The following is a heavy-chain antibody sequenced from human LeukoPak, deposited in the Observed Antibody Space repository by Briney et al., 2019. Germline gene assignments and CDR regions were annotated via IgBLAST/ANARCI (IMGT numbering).Heavy chain of an antibody. CDR2: ISYDGSDT. CDR1: GFTLSTYA. CDR3: ATADFYGSGSHPHGGFDY. V-gene: IGHV3-30*04. D-gene: IGHD3-10*01. J-gene: IGHJ4*02. Sequence: GGSLRLSCAASGFTLSTYAMHWVRQAPGEGLEWVAVISYDGSDTYYADSVKGRFTISRDSSKNTLYLQMTSLRAEDTAVYYCATADFYGSGSHPHGGFDYWGRGTLVTVSS.